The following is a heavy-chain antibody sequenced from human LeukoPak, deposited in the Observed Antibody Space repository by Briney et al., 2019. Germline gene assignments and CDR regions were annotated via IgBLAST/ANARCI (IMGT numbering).Heavy chain of an antibody. CDR3: ARLTGQQLVQDYYMDV. J-gene: IGHJ6*03. CDR2: INHSGST. V-gene: IGHV4-34*01. CDR1: GGSFTGYY. D-gene: IGHD6-13*01. Sequence: PSETLSLTCAVYGGSFTGYYWNWIRQPPGKGLEWIGEINHSGSTNYNPSLKSRVTISVDTSKNQFSLKLSSVTAADTAVYYCARLTGQQLVQDYYMDVWGKGTTVTVSS.